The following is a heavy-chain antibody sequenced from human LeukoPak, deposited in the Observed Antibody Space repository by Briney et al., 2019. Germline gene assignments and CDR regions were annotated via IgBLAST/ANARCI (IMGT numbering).Heavy chain of an antibody. CDR1: GFTFSSFG. D-gene: IGHD3-10*01. CDR2: LYSGGNT. CDR3: ARYDGGSGPFDY. Sequence: GGSLRLSCAASGFTFSSFGMHWVRQTPGKGLEWVSVLYSGGNTYYADSVKGRFTISRDNSKNTLYLQMNSLRAEDTAVYYCARYDGGSGPFDYWGQGTLVTVSS. V-gene: IGHV3-NL1*01. J-gene: IGHJ4*02.